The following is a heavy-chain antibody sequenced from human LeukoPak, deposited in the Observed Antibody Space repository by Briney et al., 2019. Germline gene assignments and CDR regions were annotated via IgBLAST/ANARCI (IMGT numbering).Heavy chain of an antibody. D-gene: IGHD5-12*01. CDR2: IYYSGTT. J-gene: IGHJ5*02. CDR3: AREYDYSGP. V-gene: IGHV4-31*01. Sequence: SQTLSLTCTVSGGSISSGGYYWRWVRQHRGKGLELIGYIYYSGTTYYNPSLTCPVTISVDTSKNQFSLKLSSVTAADTAVYYCAREYDYSGPWGQGTLVTVSS. CDR1: GGSISSGGYY.